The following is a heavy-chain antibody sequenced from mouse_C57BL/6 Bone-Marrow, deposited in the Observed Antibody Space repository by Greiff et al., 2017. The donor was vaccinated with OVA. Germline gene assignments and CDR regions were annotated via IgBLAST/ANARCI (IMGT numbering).Heavy chain of an antibody. CDR1: GFTFSSYG. J-gene: IGHJ4*01. V-gene: IGHV5-6*01. D-gene: IGHD2-3*01. CDR2: ISSGGSYT. Sequence: EVKLVESGGDLVKPGGSLKLSCAASGFTFSSYGMSWVRQTPDKRLEWVATISSGGSYTYYPDSVKGRFTISRDNAKNTLYLQMSSLKSEDTAMYYCARQDGYYTYYYAMDYWGQGTSVTVSS. CDR3: ARQDGYYTYYYAMDY.